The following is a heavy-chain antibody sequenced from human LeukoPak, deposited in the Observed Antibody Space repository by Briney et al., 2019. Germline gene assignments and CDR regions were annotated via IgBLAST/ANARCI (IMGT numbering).Heavy chain of an antibody. CDR2: IWYDGSNK. J-gene: IGHJ4*02. D-gene: IGHD2-2*01. CDR3: AIYCSSTSCIGGY. V-gene: IGHV3-33*01. CDR1: GFTFSSYG. Sequence: PGRSLRLSCAASGFTFSSYGMHWVRQAPGKGLEWVAVIWYDGSNKYYADSVKGRFTISRDNSKNTLYLQMNSLRAEDTAVYYCAIYCSSTSCIGGYWGQGTLVTASS.